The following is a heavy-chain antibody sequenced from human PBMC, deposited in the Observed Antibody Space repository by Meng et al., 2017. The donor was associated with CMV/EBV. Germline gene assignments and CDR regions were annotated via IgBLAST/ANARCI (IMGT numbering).Heavy chain of an antibody. D-gene: IGHD5-12*01. CDR2: SNTDGTTT. Sequence: LTCVASTFTLNKYSMHWVRQAPGKGLLWVSRSNTDGTTTTYADSVKGRFTISRDNAKNTLNLQMNSLRVEDTAVYYCVRGTGYSFDYWGQGSLVTVSS. V-gene: IGHV3-74*01. J-gene: IGHJ4*02. CDR3: VRGTGYSFDY. CDR1: TFTLNKYS.